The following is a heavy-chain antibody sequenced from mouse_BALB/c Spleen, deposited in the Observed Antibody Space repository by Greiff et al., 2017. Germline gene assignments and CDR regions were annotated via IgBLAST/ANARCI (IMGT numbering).Heavy chain of an antibody. V-gene: IGHV1-80*01. D-gene: IGHD2-4*01. J-gene: IGHJ4*01. Sequence: QVHVKQSGAELVRPGSSVKISCKASGYAFSSYWMNWVKQRPGQGLEWIGQIYPGDGDTNYNGKFKGKATLTADKSSSTAYMQLSSLTSEDSAVYFCARGSYDYEGYYYAMDYWGQGTSVTVSS. CDR1: GYAFSSYW. CDR3: ARGSYDYEGYYYAMDY. CDR2: IYPGDGDT.